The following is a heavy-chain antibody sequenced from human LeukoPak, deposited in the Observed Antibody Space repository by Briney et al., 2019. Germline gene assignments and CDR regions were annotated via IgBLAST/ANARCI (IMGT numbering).Heavy chain of an antibody. D-gene: IGHD1-1*01. CDR3: ARNKRHYYYYGMDV. J-gene: IGHJ6*02. CDR1: GGSISSYY. CDR2: IYYNGST. V-gene: IGHV4-59*01. Sequence: SETLSLTCTVSGGSISSYYWSWIRQPPGKGLEWIGYIYYNGSTNYSPSLKSRVTISVDTSKNQFSLKLSSVTAADTAVYYCARNKRHYYYYGMDVWGQGTTVTVSS.